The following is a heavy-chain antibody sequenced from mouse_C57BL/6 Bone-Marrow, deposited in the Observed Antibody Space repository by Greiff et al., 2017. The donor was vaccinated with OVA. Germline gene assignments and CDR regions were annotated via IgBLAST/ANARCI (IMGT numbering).Heavy chain of an antibody. J-gene: IGHJ3*01. D-gene: IGHD2-4*01. CDR2: ISDGGSYT. Sequence: EVQVVESGGGLVKPGGSLKLSCAASGFTFSSYAMSWVRQTPEKRLEWVATISDGGSYTSYPDNVKGRFTIYRDNAKNNLYLQMSHLKSEDTAMYYCARDRGYDYDVAYWGQGTLVTVSA. V-gene: IGHV5-4*01. CDR3: ARDRGYDYDVAY. CDR1: GFTFSSYA.